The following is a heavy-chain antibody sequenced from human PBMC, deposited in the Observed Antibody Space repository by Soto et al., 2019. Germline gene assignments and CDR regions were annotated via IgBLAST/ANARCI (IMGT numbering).Heavy chain of an antibody. D-gene: IGHD1-1*01. J-gene: IGHJ4*02. CDR3: ARTLPNRQLFDS. V-gene: IGHV4-59*01. CDR2: IYYSGST. Sequence: SETLSLTCTVSGGSISNYYWTWIRQPPGKGLEWIGYIYYSGSTNYNPSLKSRVTISVDTSKNQFSLKLSSVTAADTAVYYCARTLPNRQLFDSWSQGTLVTVSS. CDR1: GGSISNYY.